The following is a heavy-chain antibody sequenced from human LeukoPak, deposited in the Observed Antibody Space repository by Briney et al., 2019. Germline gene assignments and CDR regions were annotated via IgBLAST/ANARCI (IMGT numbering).Heavy chain of an antibody. D-gene: IGHD3-22*01. Sequence: GGTLSLTCTNHRYILSSFGKVWLCENIAQVHDKNLSISSSSSYIYYADSVKGRFTISRDNAKNSLYLQMNSLRAEDTAVYYCASRGDSSGYQTLFDYWGQGTLVTVSS. CDR2: ISSSSSYI. CDR3: ASRGDSSGYQTLFDY. CDR1: RYILSSFG. J-gene: IGHJ4*02. V-gene: IGHV3-21*01.